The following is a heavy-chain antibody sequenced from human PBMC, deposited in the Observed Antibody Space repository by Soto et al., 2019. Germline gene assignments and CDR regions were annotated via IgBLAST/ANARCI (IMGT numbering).Heavy chain of an antibody. CDR3: ARDNGGTFDY. CDR1: GFTFSDSY. V-gene: IGHV3-11*05. J-gene: IGHJ4*02. D-gene: IGHD2-8*01. CDR2: ISSSSTSS. Sequence: QVLLVESGGGLVKPGGSLRLSCAASGFTFSDSYMSWIRQAPGKGLEWVSYISSSSTSSNYADSMKGRFTISRDNAKNSLYLQMNSLRGEDTAVYYCARDNGGTFDYWGQGTLVTVSS.